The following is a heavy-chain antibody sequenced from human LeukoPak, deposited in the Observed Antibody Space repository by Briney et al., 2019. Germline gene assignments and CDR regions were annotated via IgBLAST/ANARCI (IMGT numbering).Heavy chain of an antibody. D-gene: IGHD3-3*01. V-gene: IGHV4-59*01. CDR2: IYYSGST. Sequence: PSETLSLTCTVSGGSISSYYWSWIRQPPGKGLEWIGYIYYSGSTNYNPSLKSRVTISVGTSKNQFSLKLSSVTAADTAVYYCARAYYDFWGGYYTGPDAFDIWGQGTMVTVSS. J-gene: IGHJ3*02. CDR3: ARAYYDFWGGYYTGPDAFDI. CDR1: GGSISSYY.